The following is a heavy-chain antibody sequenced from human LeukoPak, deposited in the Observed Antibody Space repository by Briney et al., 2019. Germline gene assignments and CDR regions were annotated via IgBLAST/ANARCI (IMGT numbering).Heavy chain of an antibody. CDR3: ARDPGGSSSADY. CDR2: ISSSSSYI. J-gene: IGHJ4*02. V-gene: IGHV3-21*01. CDR1: GFTFSSYS. D-gene: IGHD6-13*01. Sequence: PGGSLRLSCAASGFTFSSYSMDWVRQAPGKGLEWVSSISSSSSYIYYADSVKGRFTISRDNAKNSLYLQMNSLRAEDTAVYYCARDPGGSSSADYWGQGTLVTVSS.